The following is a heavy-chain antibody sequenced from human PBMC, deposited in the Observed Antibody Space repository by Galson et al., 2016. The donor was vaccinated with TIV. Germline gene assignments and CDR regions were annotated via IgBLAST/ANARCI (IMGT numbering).Heavy chain of an antibody. J-gene: IGHJ6*02. CDR3: ARDHAMYSVIYFGGGYYYYGMDV. CDR2: ISYDGSKK. V-gene: IGHV3-30*01. D-gene: IGHD3-16*01. Sequence: SLRLSCAASGFTFSNYALYWVRQAPGKGLEWVTIISYDGSKKFYADSVMGRFTISRDDSKNTLFLQMNSLRPEDTAVYYCARDHAMYSVIYFGGGYYYYGMDVWGQGTTVTVSS. CDR1: GFTFSNYA.